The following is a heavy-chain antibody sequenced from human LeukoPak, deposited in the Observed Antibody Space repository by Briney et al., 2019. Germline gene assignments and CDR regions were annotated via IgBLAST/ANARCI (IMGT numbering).Heavy chain of an antibody. CDR1: GYSISSGYY. Sequence: SETLSLTCTVSGYSISSGYYWGWIRQPPGKGLEWIGSIYHSGSTYYNPSLKSRVTISVDTSKNQFSLKLSSVTAADTAVYYCASGRDGYNPPYYFDYWGQGTLVTVSS. CDR3: ASGRDGYNPPYYFDY. D-gene: IGHD5-24*01. V-gene: IGHV4-38-2*02. J-gene: IGHJ4*02. CDR2: IYHSGST.